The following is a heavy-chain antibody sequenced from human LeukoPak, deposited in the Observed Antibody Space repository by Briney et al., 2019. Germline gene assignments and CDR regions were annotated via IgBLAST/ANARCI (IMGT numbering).Heavy chain of an antibody. Sequence: GGSLRLSCAASGFTFSSYAMHWVRQAPGKGLEWVAVISYDGSNRYYADSVKGRFTISRDNSKNTLYLQMNSLRAEDTAVYYCAREYSSSWYLPRVRFDPWGQGTLVTVSS. CDR2: ISYDGSNR. D-gene: IGHD6-13*01. CDR3: AREYSSSWYLPRVRFDP. J-gene: IGHJ5*02. V-gene: IGHV3-30*04. CDR1: GFTFSSYA.